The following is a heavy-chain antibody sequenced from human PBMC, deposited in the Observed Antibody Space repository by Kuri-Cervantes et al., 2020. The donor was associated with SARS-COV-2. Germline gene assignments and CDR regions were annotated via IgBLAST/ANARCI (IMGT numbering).Heavy chain of an antibody. V-gene: IGHV3-21*01. J-gene: IGHJ4*02. CDR1: GFTFSSYS. CDR2: ISSSSSYI. Sequence: LSLTCAASGFTFSSYSMNWVRQAPGKGLEWVSSISSSSSYIYCADSVKGRFTISRDNAKNSLYLQMNSLRAEDTAVYYCVRDGDHWNFDYWGQGTLVTVSS. CDR3: VRDGDHWNFDY. D-gene: IGHD1-1*01.